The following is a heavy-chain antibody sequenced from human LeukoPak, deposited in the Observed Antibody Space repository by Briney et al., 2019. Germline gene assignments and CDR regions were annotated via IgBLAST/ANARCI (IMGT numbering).Heavy chain of an antibody. CDR3: ARSPVLRHCSSTSCYYYYYYMDV. J-gene: IGHJ6*03. CDR2: IKQDGSEK. D-gene: IGHD2-2*01. Sequence: GGSLRLSCAASGFTFSSYWMSWVRQAPGKGLEWVANIKQDGSEKYYVDSVKGRFTISRDNAKNSLYLQMNSLRAEDTAVYHCARSPVLRHCSSTSCYYYYYYMDVWGKGTTVTVSS. CDR1: GFTFSSYW. V-gene: IGHV3-7*01.